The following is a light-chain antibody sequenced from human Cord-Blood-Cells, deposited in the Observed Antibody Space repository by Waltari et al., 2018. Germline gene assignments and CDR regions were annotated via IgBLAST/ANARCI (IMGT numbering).Light chain of an antibody. Sequence: QSALTQPASVSGSPGQSITISCTGTSSDVGGYNSASWYQQHPGKAPKLIIYDVSKRPSGVSNRFSGSKSGNTASLTISGLQAEDEADYYCSSYTSSSTYVFGTGTKVTVL. CDR3: SSYTSSSTYV. V-gene: IGLV2-14*01. CDR1: SSDVGGYNS. J-gene: IGLJ1*01. CDR2: DVS.